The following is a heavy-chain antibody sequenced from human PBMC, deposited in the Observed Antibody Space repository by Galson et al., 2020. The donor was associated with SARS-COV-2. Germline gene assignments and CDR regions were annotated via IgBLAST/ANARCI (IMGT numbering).Heavy chain of an antibody. CDR2: FDPEDGET. J-gene: IGHJ5*02. CDR3: ATGSVRGTPNWFDP. V-gene: IGHV1-24*01. D-gene: IGHD3-10*02. Sequence: ASVKVSCKVSGYTLTALSMHWVRQAPGKGIEWMGGFDPEDGETIYAQKFQGRVTMTEDTSTDTAYMELSSLRSEDTAVYYCATGSVRGTPNWFDPWGQGTLVTVSS. CDR1: GYTLTALS.